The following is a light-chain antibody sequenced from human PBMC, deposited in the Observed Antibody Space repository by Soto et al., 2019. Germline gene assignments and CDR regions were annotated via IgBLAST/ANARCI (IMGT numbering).Light chain of an antibody. V-gene: IGLV2-8*01. J-gene: IGLJ1*01. CDR1: SSDVGGCNY. Sequence: QSVLSQPASVSGSPGQSITISCTGTSSDVGGCNYVSWYQQHPGKAPKLIISEVSKRPAGVPDRFSGSKSGNTASLTVSGLQAEDEADYYCTSHAGSNNYVFGTGTKVSVL. CDR2: EVS. CDR3: TSHAGSNNYV.